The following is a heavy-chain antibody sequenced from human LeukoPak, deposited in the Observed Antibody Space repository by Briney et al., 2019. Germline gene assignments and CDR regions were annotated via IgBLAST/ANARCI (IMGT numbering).Heavy chain of an antibody. V-gene: IGHV1-46*01. CDR3: ARVKLSLLRDNWFDP. J-gene: IGHJ5*02. CDR1: GYTFTSYY. CDR2: INPSGGST. D-gene: IGHD2-15*01. Sequence: ASVKASCKASGYTFTSYYMHWVRQAPGQGLEWMGIINPSGGSTTYAQKFQGRVTMTRDTSTSTVYMELSSLRSEDTAVYYCARVKLSLLRDNWFDPWGQGTLVTVSS.